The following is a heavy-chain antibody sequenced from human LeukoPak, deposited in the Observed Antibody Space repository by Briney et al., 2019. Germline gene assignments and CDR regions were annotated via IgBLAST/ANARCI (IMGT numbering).Heavy chain of an antibody. CDR1: GFTFSSYA. J-gene: IGHJ4*02. Sequence: GGSLRLSCAASGFTFSSYAMSWVRQAPGKGLEWVSAISGSGDTTYYADSVRGRFTISRDNSKSTLSLQMNSLRAEDTAIYYCATYRQVLLPFESWGQGTLVTVSS. CDR3: ATYRQVLLPFES. V-gene: IGHV3-23*01. D-gene: IGHD2-8*02. CDR2: ISGSGDTT.